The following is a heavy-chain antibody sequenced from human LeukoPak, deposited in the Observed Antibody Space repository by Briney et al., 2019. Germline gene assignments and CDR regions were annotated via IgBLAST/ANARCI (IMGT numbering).Heavy chain of an antibody. Sequence: ASVKVSCKASGYTFTGYYMHWVRQAPGQGLEWMGWINPNSGGTNYAQKFQGRVTMTRDTPISTAYMELSRLRSDDTAVYYCARSYYDSSGYYYELSDYWGQGTLVTVSS. V-gene: IGHV1-2*02. D-gene: IGHD3-22*01. J-gene: IGHJ4*02. CDR3: ARSYYDSSGYYYELSDY. CDR1: GYTFTGYY. CDR2: INPNSGGT.